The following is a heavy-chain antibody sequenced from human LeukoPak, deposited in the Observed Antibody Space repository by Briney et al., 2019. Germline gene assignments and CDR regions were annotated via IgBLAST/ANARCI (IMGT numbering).Heavy chain of an antibody. CDR3: AKVEAGHDSSGYSYFDY. CDR1: GFTFSSYA. Sequence: GGSLRLSCAASGFTFSSYAMSWVRQAPGKGLEWVSAISGSGGSTYYADSVKGRFTISRDNSKNTLYLQMNSLRAEDTAVYYCAKVEAGHDSSGYSYFDYWGQGTLVTVSS. CDR2: ISGSGGST. J-gene: IGHJ4*02. V-gene: IGHV3-23*01. D-gene: IGHD3-22*01.